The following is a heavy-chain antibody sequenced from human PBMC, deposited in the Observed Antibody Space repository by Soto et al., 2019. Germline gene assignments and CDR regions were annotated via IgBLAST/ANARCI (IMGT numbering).Heavy chain of an antibody. CDR3: ARDRWEFQLFFYGLDV. Sequence: GGSLRLSCAASGFTFSNYGMHWVRQAPGKGLEWVAIIWYDGSNDYYVDSVKGRFTISRDNSKNTLSLQMNSLRAEDTAVYYCARDRWEFQLFFYGLDVWGQGTTVTVSS. V-gene: IGHV3-33*01. J-gene: IGHJ6*02. CDR2: IWYDGSND. D-gene: IGHD1-26*01. CDR1: GFTFSNYG.